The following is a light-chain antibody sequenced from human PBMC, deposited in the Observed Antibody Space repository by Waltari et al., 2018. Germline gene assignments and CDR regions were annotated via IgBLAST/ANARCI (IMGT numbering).Light chain of an antibody. V-gene: IGLV1-40*01. J-gene: IGLJ2*01. Sequence: QSVLTQPPSVSGAPGQRVTISCSGSRSNIGAGYDVNWYQQLPGKAPKLLIYGNSNRPSGVPVRISGSKSGTSASLAITGLQAEDEADYYCQSYDSTLGGSVFGGGTKLTVL. CDR2: GNS. CDR1: RSNIGAGYD. CDR3: QSYDSTLGGSV.